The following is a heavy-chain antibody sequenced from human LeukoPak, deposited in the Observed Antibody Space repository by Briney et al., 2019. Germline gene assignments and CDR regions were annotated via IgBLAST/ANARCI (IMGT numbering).Heavy chain of an antibody. CDR1: GGSSSGYY. Sequence: PSETLSLTCAVYGGSSSGYYWSWIRQPPGKGLEWIGEINHSGSTNQNPSLKSRVTISIDTSKNQFSLKLSSVTAADTAVYYCARGAGSGTYRRFDLWGQGTLVTVSS. J-gene: IGHJ4*02. D-gene: IGHD3-10*01. V-gene: IGHV4-34*01. CDR3: ARGAGSGTYRRFDL. CDR2: INHSGST.